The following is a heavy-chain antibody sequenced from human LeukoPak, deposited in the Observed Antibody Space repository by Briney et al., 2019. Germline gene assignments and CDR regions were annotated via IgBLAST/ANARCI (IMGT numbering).Heavy chain of an antibody. Sequence: GGSLRLSCAASGFTFSTYAMNWVRQAPGKGLEWVSSISSSSSYIYYADSVKGRFTISRDNAKNSLYLQMNSLRAEDTAVYYCARADYDYVWGSYRDTYYFDYWGQGTLVTVSS. CDR3: ARADYDYVWGSYRDTYYFDY. CDR1: GFTFSTYA. D-gene: IGHD3-16*02. J-gene: IGHJ4*02. CDR2: ISSSSSYI. V-gene: IGHV3-21*01.